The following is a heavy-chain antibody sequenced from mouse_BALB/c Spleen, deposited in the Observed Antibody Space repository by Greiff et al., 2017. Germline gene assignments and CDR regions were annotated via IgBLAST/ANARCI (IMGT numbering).Heavy chain of an antibody. CDR3: VRHYYDYDVFAY. CDR2: IRSKSNNYAT. D-gene: IGHD2-4*01. J-gene: IGHJ3*01. V-gene: IGHV10-1*02. Sequence: EVMLVESGGGLVQPKGSLKLSCAASGFTFNTYAMNWVRQAPGKGLEWVARIRSKSNNYATYYADSVKDRFTISRDDSQSMLYLQMNNLKTEDTAMYYCVRHYYDYDVFAYWGQGTLVTVSA. CDR1: GFTFNTYA.